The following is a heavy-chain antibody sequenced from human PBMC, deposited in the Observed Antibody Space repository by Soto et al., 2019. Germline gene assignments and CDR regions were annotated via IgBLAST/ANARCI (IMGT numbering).Heavy chain of an antibody. D-gene: IGHD3-22*01. CDR2: IIPIFGTA. CDR1: GGTFSSYA. J-gene: IGHJ3*01. Sequence: ASVKVACKASGGTFSSYAISWVRQAPGQGLEWMGGIIPIFGTANYAQKFQGRVTITADESTSTAYMELSSLRSEDTAVYYCAREPGEGYYYDSSGVPVWGQGTMVTVS. V-gene: IGHV1-69*13. CDR3: AREPGEGYYYDSSGVPV.